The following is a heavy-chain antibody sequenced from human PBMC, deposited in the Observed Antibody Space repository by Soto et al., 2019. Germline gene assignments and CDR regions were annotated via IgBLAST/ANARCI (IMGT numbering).Heavy chain of an antibody. V-gene: IGHV3-30*18. Sequence: QVQLVESGGGVVQPGRSLRLSCAASGFTFSSYGMHWVRQAPGEGLEWVAIISYDGSNKYYADSVKGRFTISRDNSKNPLYLQMDGLRAGDTAVYYCAQKGASGSTVSLFDYWGQGTLVTFSS. CDR2: ISYDGSNK. CDR3: AQKGASGSTVSLFDY. D-gene: IGHD4-17*01. CDR1: GFTFSSYG. J-gene: IGHJ4*02.